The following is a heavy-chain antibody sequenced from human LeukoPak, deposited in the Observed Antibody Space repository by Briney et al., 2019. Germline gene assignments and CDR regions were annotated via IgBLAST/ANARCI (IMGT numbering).Heavy chain of an antibody. CDR3: ARLAVVSG. Sequence: PSETLSLTCAVYGGSFSGYYWSWIRQPPGKGLEWIGEINHSGSTNYNPSLKSRVTISVDTSKNQFSLKLSSVTAADTAAYYCARLAVVSGWGQGTLVTVSS. CDR1: GGSFSGYY. V-gene: IGHV4-34*01. D-gene: IGHD4-23*01. J-gene: IGHJ4*02. CDR2: INHSGST.